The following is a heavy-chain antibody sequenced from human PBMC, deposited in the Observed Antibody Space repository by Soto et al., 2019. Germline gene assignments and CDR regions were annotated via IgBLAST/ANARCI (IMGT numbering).Heavy chain of an antibody. J-gene: IGHJ6*02. Sequence: QVHLVQSGAEVKKPGSSVKVSCTASGGTFGSYTVTWVRQAPGQGLEWMGEIIPMFGTASYAQKFQGRVTLTADKSTTTAHMELSSLSSDDTAVYVCARQKAIPPHVYSGMDVWGQGTTVTVSS. CDR3: ARQKAIPPHVYSGMDV. CDR2: IIPMFGTA. CDR1: GGTFGSYT. V-gene: IGHV1-69*06.